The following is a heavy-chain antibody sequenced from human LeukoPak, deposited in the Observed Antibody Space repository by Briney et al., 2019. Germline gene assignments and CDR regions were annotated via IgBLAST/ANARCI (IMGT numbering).Heavy chain of an antibody. Sequence: GGSLRLSCAASGFTFSSYSMNWVRQAPGKGLEWVSGINWNGGSTGYADSVKGRFTISRDNAKNSLYLQMNSLRAEDTALYYCARGGHYYDSSGYYYSFDYWGQGTLVTVSS. CDR2: INWNGGST. V-gene: IGHV3-20*04. CDR1: GFTFSSYS. CDR3: ARGGHYYDSSGYYYSFDY. D-gene: IGHD3-22*01. J-gene: IGHJ4*02.